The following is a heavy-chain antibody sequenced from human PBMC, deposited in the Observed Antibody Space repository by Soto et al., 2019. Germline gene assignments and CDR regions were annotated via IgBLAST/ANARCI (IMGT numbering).Heavy chain of an antibody. CDR3: AKDDIAVAGTGNIDY. CDR1: GFTFDDYT. CDR2: ISWDGGST. Sequence: GGSLRLSCAASGFTFDDYTMHWVRQAPGKGLEWVSLISWDGGSTYYADSVKGRFTISRDNSKNSLYLQMNSLRTEDTALYYCAKDDIAVAGTGNIDYWGQGTLVTVSS. V-gene: IGHV3-43*01. J-gene: IGHJ4*02. D-gene: IGHD6-19*01.